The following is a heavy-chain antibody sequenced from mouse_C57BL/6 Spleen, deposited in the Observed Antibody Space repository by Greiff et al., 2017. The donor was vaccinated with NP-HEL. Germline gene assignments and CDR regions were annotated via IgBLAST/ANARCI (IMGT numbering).Heavy chain of an antibody. Sequence: EVQLQQSGPVLVKPGASVKMSCKASGYTFTDYYMNWVKQTPGKSLEWIGVINPYNGGTSYNQKFKGKATLTVDKSSSTDYMELNSLTSEDSAVYYCARDGSLDYWGQGTTLTVSS. J-gene: IGHJ2*01. V-gene: IGHV1-19*01. CDR3: ARDGSLDY. CDR1: GYTFTDYY. CDR2: INPYNGGT.